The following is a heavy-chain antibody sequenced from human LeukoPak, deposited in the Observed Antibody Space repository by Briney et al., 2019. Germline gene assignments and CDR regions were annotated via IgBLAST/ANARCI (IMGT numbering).Heavy chain of an antibody. CDR3: ASHPYYYGSGSSPDY. Sequence: ASVRVSCKASGYTFTGYYMHWVRQAPGQGLEWMGWINPNSGGTNYAQKFQGRVTMTRDTSISTAYMELSRLRSDDTAVYYCASHPYYYGSGSSPDYWGQGTLVTVYS. J-gene: IGHJ4*02. CDR1: GYTFTGYY. D-gene: IGHD3-10*01. V-gene: IGHV1-2*02. CDR2: INPNSGGT.